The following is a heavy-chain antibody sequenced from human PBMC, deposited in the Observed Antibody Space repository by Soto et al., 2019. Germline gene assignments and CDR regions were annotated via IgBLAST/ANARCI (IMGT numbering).Heavy chain of an antibody. J-gene: IGHJ5*02. CDR1: SGSISSSRYD. CDR2: IYYSGST. D-gene: IGHD2-15*01. Sequence: XETLSLTCTVSSGSISSSRYDWGWIRQPPGKGLEWIGSIYYSGSTYYKPSLKSRVTISVDTSKNQFSLKLSSVTAADTAVYYCARHTERGGNVDHWGQGTLVTVSS. CDR3: ARHTERGGNVDH. V-gene: IGHV4-39*01.